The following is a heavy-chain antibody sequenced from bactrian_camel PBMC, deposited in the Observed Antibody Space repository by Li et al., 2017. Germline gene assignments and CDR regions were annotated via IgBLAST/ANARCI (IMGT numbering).Heavy chain of an antibody. Sequence: DVQLVESGGGSMQAGGSLRLSCIASEFFDSNYCMAWFRQAPGKEREGVASIDADGETSYVDSVKGRFTVSRDNGKNSVYLQMDSLKLGDTAMYYCAADFGPYCSGPYLARRANFEGQGTQVTVS. D-gene: IGHD2*01. CDR2: IDADGET. J-gene: IGHJ4*01. V-gene: IGHV3S10*01. CDR1: EFFDSNYC.